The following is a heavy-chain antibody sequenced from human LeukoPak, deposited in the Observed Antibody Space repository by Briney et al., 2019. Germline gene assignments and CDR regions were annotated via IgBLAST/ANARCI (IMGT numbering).Heavy chain of an antibody. Sequence: GASVKVSCKASGGTFSSYAISWVRQAPGQGLEWMGRIIPILGIANYAQKFQGRVTITADRSTNTAYMEVRSLKFEDTAVYYCARHSSRGHYYDFDSWGQGALVTVSA. CDR1: GGTFSSYA. V-gene: IGHV1-69*04. CDR2: IIPILGIA. J-gene: IGHJ4*02. D-gene: IGHD3-22*01. CDR3: ARHSSRGHYYDFDS.